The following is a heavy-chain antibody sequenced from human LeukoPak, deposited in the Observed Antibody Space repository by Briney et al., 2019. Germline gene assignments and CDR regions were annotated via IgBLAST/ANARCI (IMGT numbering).Heavy chain of an antibody. J-gene: IGHJ4*02. Sequence: ASVKVSCKASGYTFTSYGISWVRQAPGQGLEWMGWISAYNGNTNYAQKLQGRVTMTTDTSTSTAYMELRSLRSDDTAVYYCARVRPISHRLLEIDYWGQGTLVTVSS. D-gene: IGHD3-10*01. CDR2: ISAYNGNT. CDR3: ARVRPISHRLLEIDY. CDR1: GYTFTSYG. V-gene: IGHV1-18*01.